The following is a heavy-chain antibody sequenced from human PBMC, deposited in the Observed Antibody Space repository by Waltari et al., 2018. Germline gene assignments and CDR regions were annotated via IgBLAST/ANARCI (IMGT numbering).Heavy chain of an antibody. CDR2: IYYSGST. Sequence: QLQLQESGPGLVKPSETLSLTCTVSGGSISSSSYYWGWIRQPPGKGLEWIGSIYYSGSTYYNPSLKSRVTISVDTSKNQFSLKLSSVTAADTAVYYCARLANWNYWFDPWGQGTLVTVSS. CDR3: ARLANWNYWFDP. J-gene: IGHJ5*02. D-gene: IGHD1-7*01. CDR1: GGSISSSSYY. V-gene: IGHV4-39*01.